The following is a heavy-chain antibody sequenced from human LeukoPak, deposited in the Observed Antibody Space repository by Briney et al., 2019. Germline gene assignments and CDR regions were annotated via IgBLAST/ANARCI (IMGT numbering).Heavy chain of an antibody. CDR3: ARNYCSSTSCRPSDAFDI. J-gene: IGHJ3*02. D-gene: IGHD2-2*01. CDR1: GGTFSSYA. Sequence: GASVKVSCKASGGTFSSYAISWVRQAPGQGLEWMGGIIPIFGTANYAQKFQGRVTITTDESTSTVYMELSSLRSEDTAVYYCARNYCSSTSCRPSDAFDIWGQGTMVTVSS. V-gene: IGHV1-69*05. CDR2: IIPIFGTA.